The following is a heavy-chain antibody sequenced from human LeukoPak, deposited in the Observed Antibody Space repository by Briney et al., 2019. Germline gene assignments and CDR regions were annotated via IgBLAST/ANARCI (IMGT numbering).Heavy chain of an antibody. CDR1: GFTFSTYA. Sequence: GGSLRLSCAASGFTFSTYAVSWVRQAPGKGLEWVSTSGSGANTYYADSVRGRFTISRDNSKNTLYLHMNSLRAEDTAVYYCAKERAAYTNPYYFDYWGQGTLVTVSS. D-gene: IGHD3-16*01. V-gene: IGHV3-23*01. CDR3: AKERAAYTNPYYFDY. J-gene: IGHJ4*02. CDR2: SGSGANT.